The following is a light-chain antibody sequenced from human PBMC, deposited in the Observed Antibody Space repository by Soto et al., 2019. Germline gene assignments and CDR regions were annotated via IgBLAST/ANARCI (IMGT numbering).Light chain of an antibody. CDR1: SSDVGSYNS. J-gene: IGLJ1*01. CDR3: SSFTSSSSYV. V-gene: IGLV2-14*03. Sequence: QSALAQPASVSGSPGQSITISCTVTSSDVGSYNSVSWYQQYPGKAPTLMIHDVSNRPSGVSNRFSGSKSGNTASLTISGLQAEDEADYYCSSFTSSSSYVFGSGTKLTVL. CDR2: DVS.